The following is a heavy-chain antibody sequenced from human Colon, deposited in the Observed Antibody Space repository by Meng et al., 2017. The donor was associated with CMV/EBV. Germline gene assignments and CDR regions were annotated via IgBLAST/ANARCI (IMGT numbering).Heavy chain of an antibody. J-gene: IGHJ6*02. CDR3: ARMSSVYGMDV. CDR1: GDSIRSHY. Sequence: GSLRLSCTVSGDSIRSHYWSWIRQPPGKGLEWMGYVYYSGSATYSPSLRSRVSISVDTSKNQLSLQLTSVTAADTALYYCARMSSVYGMDVWGQGTTVTVSS. CDR2: VYYSGSA. V-gene: IGHV4-59*11. D-gene: IGHD6-25*01.